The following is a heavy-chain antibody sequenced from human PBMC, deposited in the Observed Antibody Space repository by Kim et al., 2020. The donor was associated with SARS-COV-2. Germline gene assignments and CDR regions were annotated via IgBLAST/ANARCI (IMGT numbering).Heavy chain of an antibody. V-gene: IGHV4-34*01. J-gene: IGHJ6*02. CDR2: INHSGST. CDR3: ARIGFNTPAYYYGMDV. D-gene: IGHD2-2*01. CDR1: GGSFSGYY. Sequence: SQTLSLTCAVYGGSFSGYYWSWIRQPPGKGLEWIGEINHSGSTNYNPSLKSRVTISVDTSKNQFSLKLSSVTAADTAVYYCARIGFNTPAYYYGMDVWGQGTTVTVSS.